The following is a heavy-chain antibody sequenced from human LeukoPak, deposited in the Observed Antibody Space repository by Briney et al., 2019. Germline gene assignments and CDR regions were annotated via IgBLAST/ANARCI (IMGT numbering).Heavy chain of an antibody. D-gene: IGHD3-10*01. CDR1: GGPISSSSYY. J-gene: IGHJ4*02. CDR2: IYYSGSA. V-gene: IGHV4-39*01. Sequence: SETLSLTCTVSGGPISSSSYYWGWIRQPPGKGLEWIGSIYYSGSAYYNPSLKSRVTMSVDTSKNQFSLRLSSVTAADTAVYSCARHPELYFFDYWGQGTLVTVSS. CDR3: ARHPELYFFDY.